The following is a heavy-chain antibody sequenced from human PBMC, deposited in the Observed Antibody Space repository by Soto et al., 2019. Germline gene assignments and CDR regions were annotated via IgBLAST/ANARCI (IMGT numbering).Heavy chain of an antibody. CDR3: ARHIPPRITIFPSTGFDP. D-gene: IGHD3-3*01. J-gene: IGHJ5*02. V-gene: IGHV4-59*08. Sequence: SETLSLTCTVSGGSISSYYWSWIRQPPGKGLEWIGYIYYSGSTNYNPSLKSRVTISVDTSKNQFSLKLSSVTAADTAVYYCARHIPPRITIFPSTGFDPWGQGTLVTVSS. CDR2: IYYSGST. CDR1: GGSISSYY.